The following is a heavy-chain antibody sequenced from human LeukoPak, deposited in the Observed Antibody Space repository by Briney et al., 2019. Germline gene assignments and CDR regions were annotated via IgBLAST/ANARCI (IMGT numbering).Heavy chain of an antibody. CDR3: AKDTPIYDSSGIDY. V-gene: IGHV3-23*01. CDR2: ISGSGGST. D-gene: IGHD3-22*01. Sequence: AGGSLRLSCAASGFTFSSYAMSWVRQAPGKGLEWVSAISGSGGSTYYADSVKGRFTISRDNSKNTLYLQMNSLRAEDTAVYYCAKDTPIYDSSGIDYWGQGTLVTVSS. J-gene: IGHJ4*02. CDR1: GFTFSSYA.